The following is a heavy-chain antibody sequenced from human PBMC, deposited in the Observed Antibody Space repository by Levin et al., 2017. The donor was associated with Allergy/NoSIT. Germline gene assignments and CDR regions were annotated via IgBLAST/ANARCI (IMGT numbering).Heavy chain of an antibody. CDR1: GFTFSSYS. V-gene: IGHV3-21*01. CDR3: ARVMGIAAAGSYRFDY. D-gene: IGHD6-13*01. Sequence: GESLKISCAASGFTFSSYSMNWVRQAPGKGLEWVSSISSSSSYIYYADSVKGRFTISRDNAKNSLYPQMNSLRAEDTAVYYCARVMGIAAAGSYRFDYWGQGTLVTVSS. J-gene: IGHJ4*02. CDR2: ISSSSSYI.